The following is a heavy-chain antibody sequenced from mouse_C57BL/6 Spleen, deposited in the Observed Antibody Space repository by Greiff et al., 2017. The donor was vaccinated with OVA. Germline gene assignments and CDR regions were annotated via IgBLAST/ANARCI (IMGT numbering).Heavy chain of an antibody. Sequence: QVQLQQPGAELVRPGSSVKLSCKASGYTFTSYWMHWVKQRPIQGLEWIGNIDPSDSETPYNQKFKDKATLTVDKSSSTAYMQLSSLTSEDSAVYYCALYYYGSSDAMDYWGQGTSVTVSA. V-gene: IGHV1-52*01. CDR2: IDPSDSET. D-gene: IGHD1-1*01. CDR1: GYTFTSYW. J-gene: IGHJ4*01. CDR3: ALYYYGSSDAMDY.